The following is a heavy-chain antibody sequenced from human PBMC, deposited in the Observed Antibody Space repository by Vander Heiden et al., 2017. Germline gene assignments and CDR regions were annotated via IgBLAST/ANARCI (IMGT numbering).Heavy chain of an antibody. CDR2: IYYSGST. CDR1: GGSISSGGYY. Sequence: QVQLQESGPGLVKPSQTLSLTCTVSGGSISSGGYYWSWIRQHPGKGLEWIGYIYYSGSTYYNPSLKSRVTISVDTSKNQFSLKLSCVTAADTAVYYCASHGVGYCSGGSCSPGDYWGQGTLVTVSS. D-gene: IGHD2-15*01. J-gene: IGHJ4*02. CDR3: ASHGVGYCSGGSCSPGDY. V-gene: IGHV4-31*03.